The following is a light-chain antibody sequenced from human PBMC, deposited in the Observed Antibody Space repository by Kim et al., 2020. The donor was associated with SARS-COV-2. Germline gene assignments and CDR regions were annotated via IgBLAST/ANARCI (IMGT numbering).Light chain of an antibody. CDR2: KVS. J-gene: IGKJ3*01. V-gene: IGKV2-30*01. CDR3: MQGTHWPFT. CDR1: QSLVYNDVNTY. Sequence: PASIACRTSQSLVYNDVNTYLNWFHQRPGQSPRRLIYKVSTRDSGVPDRFSGSGSGTEFTLQISRVEAEDVGVYYCMQGTHWPFTFGRGTKVDIK.